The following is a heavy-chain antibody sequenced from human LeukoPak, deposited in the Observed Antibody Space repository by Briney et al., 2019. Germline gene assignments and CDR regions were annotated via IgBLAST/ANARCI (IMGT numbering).Heavy chain of an antibody. J-gene: IGHJ4*02. Sequence: SVKVSCKASGGTFSSYAISWVRQAPGQGLEWMGGIIPIFGTANYAQKFQGRVTITADESTSTAYMELSSIGSEETAVQYCAIERPLGYSSGGSCLRACDYWGQGTLVTVSS. CDR1: GGTFSSYA. CDR3: AIERPLGYSSGGSCLRACDY. V-gene: IGHV1-69*01. D-gene: IGHD2-15*01. CDR2: IIPIFGTA.